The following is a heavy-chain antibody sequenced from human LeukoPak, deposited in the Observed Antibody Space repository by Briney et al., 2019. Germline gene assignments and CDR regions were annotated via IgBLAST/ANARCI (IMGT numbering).Heavy chain of an antibody. D-gene: IGHD1-7*01. J-gene: IGHJ4*02. Sequence: ASVNVSCKASGCTLSCYAIHWVRQAPGQGLEWMGGIIPIFGTANYAQNIQGRVTITTDETTRTAYMELSTMSSEDTDVYYCATAELTGTSVAADYFDDWGQGTLVPVSS. CDR2: IIPIFGTA. CDR3: ATAELTGTSVAADYFDD. CDR1: GCTLSCYA. V-gene: IGHV1-69*05.